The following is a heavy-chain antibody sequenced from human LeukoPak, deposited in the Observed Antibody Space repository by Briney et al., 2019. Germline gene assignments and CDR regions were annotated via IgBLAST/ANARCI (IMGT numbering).Heavy chain of an antibody. D-gene: IGHD1-7*01. CDR2: INPNSGGT. J-gene: IGHJ4*02. CDR3: ARDPDWNYVVDY. V-gene: IGHV1-2*06. CDR1: GYTFTGYY. Sequence: GASVKVSCKASGYTFTGYYMHWVRQAPGQGLEWMGRINPNSGGTNYAQKFQGRVTMTRDTSISTAYMELSRLRSDDTAVYYCARDPDWNYVVDYWGQGTPVTVSS.